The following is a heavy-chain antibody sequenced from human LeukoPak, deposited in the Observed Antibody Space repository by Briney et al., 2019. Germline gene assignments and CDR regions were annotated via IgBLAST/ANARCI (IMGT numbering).Heavy chain of an antibody. J-gene: IGHJ4*02. D-gene: IGHD3-16*01. Sequence: QHWASLKLSCTASGFTFSSYVMTWVRQAPGKGLEWVSGISGSGDTYYAASVKGRFTISRDNSRNRLYLQMNSLRAEDTAVYYCAKDKDLSLGDDRQYWGQGTLATVSS. V-gene: IGHV3-23*01. CDR2: ISGSGDT. CDR1: GFTFSSYV. CDR3: AKDKDLSLGDDRQY.